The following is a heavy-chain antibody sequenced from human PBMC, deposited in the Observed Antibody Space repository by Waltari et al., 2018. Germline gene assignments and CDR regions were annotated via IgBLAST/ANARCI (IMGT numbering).Heavy chain of an antibody. CDR1: GYTFTGYY. J-gene: IGHJ4*02. V-gene: IGHV1-2*02. D-gene: IGHD3-22*01. CDR2: INPNSGGT. CDR3: ARDTDVDYYDSSGYYGDY. Sequence: QVQLVQSGAEVKKPGASVKVSCKASGYTFTGYYMHWVRQAPGQGLEWMGWINPNSGGTNYAQKFQGRVTMTRDTSISTAYMELSRLRSDDTAVYYCARDTDVDYYDSSGYYGDYWGQGTLVTVSS.